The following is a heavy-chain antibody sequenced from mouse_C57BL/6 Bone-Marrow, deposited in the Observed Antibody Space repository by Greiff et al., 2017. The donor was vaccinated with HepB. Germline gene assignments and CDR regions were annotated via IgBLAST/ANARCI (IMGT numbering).Heavy chain of an antibody. V-gene: IGHV7-1*01. Sequence: DVKLVESGGGLVQSGRSLRLSCATSGFTFSDFYMEWVRQAPGKGLEWIAASRNKANDYTTEYSASVKGRFIVSRDTSQSILYLQMNALRAEDTAIYYCARDDYYSNPYAMDYWGQGTSVTVSS. CDR3: ARDDYYSNPYAMDY. D-gene: IGHD2-5*01. CDR2: SRNKANDYTT. J-gene: IGHJ4*01. CDR1: GFTFSDFY.